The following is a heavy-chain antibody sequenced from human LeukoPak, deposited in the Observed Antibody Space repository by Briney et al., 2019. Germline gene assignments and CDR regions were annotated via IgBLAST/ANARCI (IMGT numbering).Heavy chain of an antibody. J-gene: IGHJ3*02. CDR3: AKDRGSSSWYAFDI. CDR1: GFTFGDYA. Sequence: PGRSLRLSCAASGFTFGDYAMHWVRQAPGKGLEWVSGISWNSGSIGYADSVKGRFTISRDNAKNSLYLQMNSLRAEDMALYYCAKDRGSSSWYAFDIWGQGTMVTVSS. CDR2: ISWNSGSI. D-gene: IGHD6-13*01. V-gene: IGHV3-9*03.